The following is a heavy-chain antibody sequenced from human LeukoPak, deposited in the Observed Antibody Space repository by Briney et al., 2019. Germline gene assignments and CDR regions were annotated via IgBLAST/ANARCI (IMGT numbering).Heavy chain of an antibody. CDR2: ITGTGGTT. V-gene: IGHV3-23*01. J-gene: IGHJ6*03. D-gene: IGHD2-2*01. CDR3: AKDGVYCSSTSCYEGDYYYYYMDV. Sequence: PGGSLRLSCVASGFSFRSYAMNWVRQAPGKGLEWVSSITGTGGTTYYADSVKGRFTISRDNSKNTLYLQMNSLRAEDTAVYYCAKDGVYCSSTSCYEGDYYYYYMDVWGKGTTVTVSS. CDR1: GFSFRSYA.